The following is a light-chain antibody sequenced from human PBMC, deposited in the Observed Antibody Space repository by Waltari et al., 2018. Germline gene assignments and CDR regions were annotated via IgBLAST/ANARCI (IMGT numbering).Light chain of an antibody. CDR2: DVN. J-gene: IGLJ3*02. CDR3: CSYAGVHTFWV. Sequence: QSALTQHPSVPGSPAPPATTTSSGRSSSVGGCNYVPWYHQHPRNDPNILIFDVNHPPPWVPARLSGAKSGNTAALTISWLQAEDEADDHCCSYAGVHTFWVFGGGTKLTVL. V-gene: IGLV2-11*01. CDR1: SSSVGGCNY.